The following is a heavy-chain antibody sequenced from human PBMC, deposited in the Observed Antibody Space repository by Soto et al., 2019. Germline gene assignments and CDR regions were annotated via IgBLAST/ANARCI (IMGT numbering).Heavy chain of an antibody. CDR3: PRGWDYYGMDV. D-gene: IGHD3-16*01. Sequence: PSETLSLTCTVSGGSISSDDYYWNWIRQRPGKGLEWIGNIYYRGNTNYNPSLKSRIIMSMDMSENQFSLKLTSVTAADTAEYYCPRGWDYYGMDVWGQGTTVTVYS. J-gene: IGHJ6*02. CDR1: GGSISSDDYY. V-gene: IGHV4-31*03. CDR2: IYYRGNT.